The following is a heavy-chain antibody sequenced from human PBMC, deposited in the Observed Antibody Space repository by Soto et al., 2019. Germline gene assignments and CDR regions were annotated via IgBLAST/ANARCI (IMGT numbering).Heavy chain of an antibody. CDR1: GFTFSSYG. CDR3: AKDSVRGVIDWHFDY. D-gene: IGHD3-10*01. CDR2: ISYDGSNK. V-gene: IGHV3-30*18. Sequence: PGGSLRLSCAASGFTFSSYGMHWVRQAPGKGLEWVAVISYDGSNKYYADSVKGRFTISRDNSKNTLYLQMNSLRAEDTAVYYCAKDSVRGVIDWHFDYSGQATLVSSPQ. J-gene: IGHJ4*02.